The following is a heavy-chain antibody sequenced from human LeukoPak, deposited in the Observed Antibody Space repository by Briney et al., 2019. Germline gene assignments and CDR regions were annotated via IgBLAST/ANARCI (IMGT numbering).Heavy chain of an antibody. D-gene: IGHD3-22*01. CDR3: ASDRSLIASLYYFDN. Sequence: GGSLRLSCAASGFTFSSYAMSWVRQSPGKGLEWVSAISGSGGNTYSADSVKGRCTISRDNSLQTLFLHMNSLRAEDTAVYYCASDRSLIASLYYFDNWCQGTLVTVSS. J-gene: IGHJ4*02. V-gene: IGHV3-23*01. CDR1: GFTFSSYA. CDR2: ISGSGGNT.